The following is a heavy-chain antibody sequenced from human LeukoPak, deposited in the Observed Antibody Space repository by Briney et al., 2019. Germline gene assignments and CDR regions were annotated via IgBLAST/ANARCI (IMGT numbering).Heavy chain of an antibody. V-gene: IGHV3-48*01. CDR3: ARDFSATAGLDV. D-gene: IGHD1-26*01. CDR2: ISISSSTI. CDR1: GFTFSNFA. Sequence: AGGSLRLSCAASGFTFSNFAMNWVRQAPGKGLEWVSYISISSSTIYYADSVKGRFTISRDNAKNSLYLQMNSLRAEDTAVYYCARDFSATAGLDVWGQGTTVTVSS. J-gene: IGHJ6*02.